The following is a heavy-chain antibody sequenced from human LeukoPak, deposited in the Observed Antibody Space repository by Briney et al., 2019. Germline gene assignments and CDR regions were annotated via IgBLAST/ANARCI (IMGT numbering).Heavy chain of an antibody. CDR1: GGSISSYY. CDR2: IYYSGST. V-gene: IGHV4-59*12. J-gene: IGHJ5*02. D-gene: IGHD3-22*01. Sequence: PSETLSLTCTVSGGSISSYYWSWIRQPPGKGLEWIGYIYYSGSTNYNPSLKSRVTISVDTSKNQFSLKLSSVTAADTAVYYCARDYYGPTMRDWFDPWGQGTLVTVSS. CDR3: ARDYYGPTMRDWFDP.